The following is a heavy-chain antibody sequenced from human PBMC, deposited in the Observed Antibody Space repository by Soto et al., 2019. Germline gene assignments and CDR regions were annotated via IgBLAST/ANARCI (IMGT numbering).Heavy chain of an antibody. CDR3: ARSLDSSGYWNWFDP. CDR2: IYHSGST. CDR1: GGSISSGGYS. J-gene: IGHJ5*02. V-gene: IGHV4-30-2*01. D-gene: IGHD3-22*01. Sequence: SETLSLTCAVSGGSISSGGYSWSWIRQPPGKGLEWIGYIYHSGSTYYNPSLKSRVTISVDRSKNQFSLKLSSVTAADTAVYYCARSLDSSGYWNWFDPWGQGTLVTVSS.